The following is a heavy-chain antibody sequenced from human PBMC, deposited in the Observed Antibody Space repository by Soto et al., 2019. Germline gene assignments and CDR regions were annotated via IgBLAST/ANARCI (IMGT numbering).Heavy chain of an antibody. D-gene: IGHD3-16*02. V-gene: IGHV1-18*01. J-gene: IGHJ4*02. Sequence: QVQLVQSGAEVKEPGASMKVSCKASGYIFTTYGISWVRQAPGQGPEWMGWISPYNGNTNYAQKLQGRVTMTTDTSTSTAYMELRSLRSDDTAVYYCARVAPQSSHFDYWGQGTLVTVSS. CDR3: ARVAPQSSHFDY. CDR1: GYIFTTYG. CDR2: ISPYNGNT.